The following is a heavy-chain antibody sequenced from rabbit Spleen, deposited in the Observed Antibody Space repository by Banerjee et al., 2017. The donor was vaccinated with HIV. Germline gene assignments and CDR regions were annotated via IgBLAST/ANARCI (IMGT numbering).Heavy chain of an antibody. CDR3: ARADYNNIDYLVGLDL. D-gene: IGHD2-1*01. Sequence: QSLEESGGGLVKPGASLTLTCKASGVSFSSGYDMCWVRQAPGKGLEWIACIHSNSGNTYYASWAKGRFTITRSTSLNTVTLQMTSLTAADTATYFCARADYNNIDYLVGLDLWGPGTLVTVS. V-gene: IGHV1S40*01. J-gene: IGHJ6*01. CDR1: GVSFSSGYD. CDR2: IHSNSGNT.